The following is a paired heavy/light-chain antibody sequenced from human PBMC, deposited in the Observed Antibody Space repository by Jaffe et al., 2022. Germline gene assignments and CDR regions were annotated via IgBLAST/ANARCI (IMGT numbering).Light chain of an antibody. Sequence: SYELTQPPSVSVSPGQTARITCSGDALPKQYAYWYQQKPGQAPVLVIYKDSERPSGIPERFSGSSSGTTVTLTISGVQAEDEADYYCQSADSSGTHVVFGGGTKLTVL. J-gene: IGLJ2*01. CDR1: ALPKQY. CDR3: QSADSSGTHVV. V-gene: IGLV3-25*03. CDR2: KDS.
Heavy chain of an antibody. CDR1: GYTFTGYY. CDR2: INPNSGGT. D-gene: IGHD2-15*01. CDR3: ARDWKFGDADIVVVDDAFDI. V-gene: IGHV1-2*06. Sequence: QVQLVQSGAEVKKPGASVKVSCKASGYTFTGYYMHWVRQAPGQGLEWMGRINPNSGGTNYAQKFQGRVTMTRDTSISTAYMELSRLRSDDTAVYYCARDWKFGDADIVVVDDAFDIWGQGTMVTVSS. J-gene: IGHJ3*02.